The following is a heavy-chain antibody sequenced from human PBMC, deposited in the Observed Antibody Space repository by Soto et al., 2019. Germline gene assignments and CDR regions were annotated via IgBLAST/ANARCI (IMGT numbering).Heavy chain of an antibody. CDR2: FRTNADGGAT. V-gene: IGHV3-15*01. J-gene: IGHJ4*02. Sequence: EVQLVDSGGGLVTPGGPLRLSCTASGFTFDEAWMTWFRQPPVKGLEWVGGFRTNADGGATDYASPVKGRFTISREDSQSTLYVLMNSLKIEDTGVYYCTTGGSYYDGSGDDSSFEFWGQGTVVAVS. CDR3: TTGGSYYDGSGDDSSFEF. CDR1: GFTFDEAW. D-gene: IGHD3-22*01.